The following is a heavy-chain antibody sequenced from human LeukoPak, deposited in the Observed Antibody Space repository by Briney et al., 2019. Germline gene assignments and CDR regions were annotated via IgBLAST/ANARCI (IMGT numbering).Heavy chain of an antibody. CDR2: IHSGGRT. CDR1: GFTGSSNY. CDR3: ASRDRGYYYGMDV. V-gene: IGHV3-66*01. D-gene: IGHD3-10*01. J-gene: IGHJ6*02. Sequence: GSLRLSCAASGFTGSSNYMSWVRQAPGKGLEWVSVIHSGGRTYYADSVKGRFTISRDNSKSTLYLQMNSLRAEDTAVYYCASRDRGYYYGMDVWGQGTTVTVSS.